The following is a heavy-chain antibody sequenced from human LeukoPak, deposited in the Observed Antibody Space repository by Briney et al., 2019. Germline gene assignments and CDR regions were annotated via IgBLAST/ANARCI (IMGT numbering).Heavy chain of an antibody. Sequence: ASVKVSCKASGYTFTSYAMHWVRQAPGQRLEWMGWINAGNGNTKYSQKFQGRVTITRDTSASTAYMELSSLRSEDTAVYYCARGRFGPLITMVRGVFDYWGQGTLVIVSS. CDR2: INAGNGNT. V-gene: IGHV1-3*01. D-gene: IGHD3-10*01. CDR1: GYTFTSYA. CDR3: ARGRFGPLITMVRGVFDY. J-gene: IGHJ4*02.